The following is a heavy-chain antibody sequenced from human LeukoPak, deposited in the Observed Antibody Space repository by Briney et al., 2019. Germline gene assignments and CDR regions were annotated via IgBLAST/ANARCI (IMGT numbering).Heavy chain of an antibody. D-gene: IGHD6-19*01. V-gene: IGHV3-30*04. Sequence: GGSLRLSCAVSGSNLNTYAMHWVRQAPGKGLEWLTIFSYDGSNENYADSVKGRFTVSRDSSKNTVFLQMNSLRTEDTAVYYCARGGGETSSGQLFDYWGQGTLVTVSS. CDR1: GSNLNTYA. J-gene: IGHJ4*02. CDR3: ARGGGETSSGQLFDY. CDR2: FSYDGSNE.